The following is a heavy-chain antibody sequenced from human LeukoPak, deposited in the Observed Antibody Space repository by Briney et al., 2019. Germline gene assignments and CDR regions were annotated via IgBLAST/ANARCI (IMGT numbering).Heavy chain of an antibody. V-gene: IGHV3-30-3*01. Sequence: GRSLRLSCATSGFTFSMSAMHWVRLAPGKGLDWVAVISFDGGNKFYADSVKGRFSISRGNSKNTLYLQMNSLGLDDTAVYFCARGRAGVAAAGFDYWGQGTLVTVSS. CDR1: GFTFSMSA. CDR3: ARGRAGVAAAGFDY. J-gene: IGHJ4*02. D-gene: IGHD6-13*01. CDR2: ISFDGGNK.